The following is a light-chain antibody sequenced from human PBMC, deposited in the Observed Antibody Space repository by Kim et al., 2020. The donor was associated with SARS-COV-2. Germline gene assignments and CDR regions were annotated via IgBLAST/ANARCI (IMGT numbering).Light chain of an antibody. Sequence: PGERVTLSCRASQSVSSSYLTWYQQKPGQAPRLLIYGASTRATSIPARFSGSGSGPDFTLTISSLQPEDFAVYYCQQVYNLPPVSFGLGSML. CDR2: GAS. V-gene: IGKV3D-7*01. CDR1: QSVSSSY. J-gene: IGKJ2*01. CDR3: QQVYNLPPVS.